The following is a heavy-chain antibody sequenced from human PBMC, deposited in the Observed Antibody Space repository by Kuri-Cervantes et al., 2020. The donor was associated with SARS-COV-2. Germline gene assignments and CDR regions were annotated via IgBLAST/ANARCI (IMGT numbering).Heavy chain of an antibody. CDR2: ISYDGSNK. J-gene: IGHJ6*02. Sequence: LSLTCAASGFTLSSYGMHWVRQAPGKGLEWVAVISYDGSNKYYADSVKGRFTIPRDNSKNTLYLQMNSLRAEDTAVYYCAKDMDYGEWMTTNNYYHGMDVWGQGTTVTVSS. D-gene: IGHD4-17*01. CDR3: AKDMDYGEWMTTNNYYHGMDV. CDR1: GFTLSSYG. V-gene: IGHV3-30*18.